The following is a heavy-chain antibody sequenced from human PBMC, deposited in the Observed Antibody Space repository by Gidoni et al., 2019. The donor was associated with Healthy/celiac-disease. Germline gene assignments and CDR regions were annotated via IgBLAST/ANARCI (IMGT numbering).Heavy chain of an antibody. CDR3: ARGRIVMATGPVDY. CDR2: INHSGST. D-gene: IGHD2-15*01. J-gene: IGHJ4*02. CDR1: GGSFSGYY. V-gene: IGHV4-34*01. Sequence: QVQLQQWGAGLLKPSETLSLTCAVYGGSFSGYYWSWIRQPPGKGLEWIGEINHSGSTNYNPSLKSRVTISVDTSKNQFSLKLSSVTAADTAVYYCARGRIVMATGPVDYWGQGTLVTVSS.